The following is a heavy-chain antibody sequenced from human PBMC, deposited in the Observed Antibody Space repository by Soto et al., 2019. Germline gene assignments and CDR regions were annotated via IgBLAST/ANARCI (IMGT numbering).Heavy chain of an antibody. CDR3: ARGGGYDSVWGGYRYGSFDY. CDR1: GYTFTSYG. CDR2: ISAYNGNT. Sequence: QVQLVQSGAEVKKPGASVKVSCKASGYTFTSYGISWVRQAPGQGLEWMGWISAYNGNTNYAQKLQGKVTMTNDQCTSTASVGLGSLGGGDTGVSYWARGGGYDSVWGGYRYGSFDYWGQGTLVTVSS. V-gene: IGHV1-18*04. J-gene: IGHJ4*02. D-gene: IGHD3-16*02.